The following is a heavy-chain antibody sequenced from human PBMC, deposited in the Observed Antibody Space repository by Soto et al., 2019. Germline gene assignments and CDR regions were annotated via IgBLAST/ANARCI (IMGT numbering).Heavy chain of an antibody. CDR1: GGTFXIYT. J-gene: IGHJ4*02. D-gene: IGHD6-13*01. Sequence: SVKVXCKASGGTFXIYTISWVRQXPGQGLEWMGRIIPILGIANYAQKFQGRVTITADKSTSTAYMELSSLRSEDTAVYYCARASIPHPLLYSSSLRDEKVSFDYWGQGTLVTVS. CDR2: IIPILGIA. CDR3: ARASIPHPLLYSSSLRDEKVSFDY. V-gene: IGHV1-69*02.